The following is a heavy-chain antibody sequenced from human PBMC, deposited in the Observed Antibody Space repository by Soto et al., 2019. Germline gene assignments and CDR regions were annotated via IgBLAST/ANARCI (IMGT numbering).Heavy chain of an antibody. CDR1: GGSISSGGYY. D-gene: IGHD2-2*01. Sequence: SETLSLTXTVSGGSISSGGYYWSWIRQHPGKGLEWIGYIYYSGSTYYNPSLKSRVTISVDTSKNQFSLKLSSVTAADTAVYYCARGPAASNWFDPWGQGTLVTVSS. CDR2: IYYSGST. V-gene: IGHV4-31*02. J-gene: IGHJ5*02. CDR3: ARGPAASNWFDP.